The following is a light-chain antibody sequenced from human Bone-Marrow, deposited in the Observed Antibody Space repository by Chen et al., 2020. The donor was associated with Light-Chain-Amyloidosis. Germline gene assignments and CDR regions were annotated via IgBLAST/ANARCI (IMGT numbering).Light chain of an antibody. CDR1: NIGSTS. CDR2: DDS. J-gene: IGLJ3*02. Sequence: SYVLTQPSSVSAATGQTATIACGGTNIGSTSVHWYHQTPGQAPLLVVYDDSDRPSGIPERLSGSNSGNTATLTISRVEAGDEADYYCQVWDRSSDRPVFGGGTKLTVL. CDR3: QVWDRSSDRPV. V-gene: IGLV3-21*02.